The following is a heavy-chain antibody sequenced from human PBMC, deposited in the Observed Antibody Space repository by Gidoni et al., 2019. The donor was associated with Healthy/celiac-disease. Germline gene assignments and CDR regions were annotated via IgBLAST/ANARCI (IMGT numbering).Heavy chain of an antibody. J-gene: IGHJ4*02. D-gene: IGHD3-16*02. CDR1: GYTFTSYY. CDR3: ARDSAGYLDY. Sequence: QVQLVQSGAEVKKPGSSVKVSCQASGYTFTSYYMHWVRQAHGQGLEWMGIINPSGGSTSYAQKFQGRVTMTRDTSTSTVYMELSSLRSEDTAVYYCARDSAGYLDYWGQGTLVTVSS. V-gene: IGHV1-46*01. CDR2: INPSGGST.